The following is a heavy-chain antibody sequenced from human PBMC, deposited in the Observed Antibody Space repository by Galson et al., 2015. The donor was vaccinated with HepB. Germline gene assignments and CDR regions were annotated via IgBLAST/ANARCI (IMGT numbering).Heavy chain of an antibody. V-gene: IGHV1-18*04. Sequence: SVKVSCKASGYTFTTYGISWVRQAPGQGLEWLGWITTYNGNTNYAQSFQGRVTMTTDKSTSTAYMELRSLRSDDTAVYYCARERYSFGYSAGCDFWGQGTLVTVSS. CDR3: ARERYSFGYSAGCDF. CDR2: ITTYNGNT. J-gene: IGHJ4*02. CDR1: GYTFTTYG. D-gene: IGHD5-18*01.